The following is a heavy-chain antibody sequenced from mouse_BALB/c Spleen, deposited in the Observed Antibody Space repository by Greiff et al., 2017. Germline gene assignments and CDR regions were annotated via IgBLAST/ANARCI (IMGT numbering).Heavy chain of an antibody. J-gene: IGHJ3*01. CDR3: ARDRGHGNYEAY. V-gene: IGHV5-9-4*01. CDR2: ISSGGSYT. D-gene: IGHD2-1*01. CDR1: GFTFSSYA. Sequence: DVMLVESGGGLVKPGGSLKLSCAASGFTFSSYAMSWVRQSPEKRLEWVAEISSGGSYTYYPDTVTGRFTISRDNAKNTLYLQMSSLKSEDTAMYYCARDRGHGNYEAYWGQGTLVTVSA.